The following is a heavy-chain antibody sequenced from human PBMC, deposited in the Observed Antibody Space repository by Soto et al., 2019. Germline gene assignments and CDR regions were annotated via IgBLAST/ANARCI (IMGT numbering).Heavy chain of an antibody. CDR2: IVVGSGNT. Sequence: SVKVSCKASGFTFTSSAVQWVRQARGQRLEWIGWIVVGSGNTNYAQKFQERVTITRGMSTSTAYMELSSLRSEDTAVYYCAADRYSSSSGYYYGMDVWGQGTTVTVSS. V-gene: IGHV1-58*01. CDR1: GFTFTSSA. J-gene: IGHJ6*02. CDR3: AADRYSSSSGYYYGMDV. D-gene: IGHD6-6*01.